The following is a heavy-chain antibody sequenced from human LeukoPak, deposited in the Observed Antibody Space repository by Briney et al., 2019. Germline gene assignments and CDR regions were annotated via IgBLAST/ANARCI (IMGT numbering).Heavy chain of an antibody. J-gene: IGHJ5*02. D-gene: IGHD3-22*01. Sequence: PSETLSLTCAVSGGSISSSNWWSWVREPPGKGLEWIGEIYHSGSTNYNPSLKSRVTISVDKSKNRFSLKLSSVTAADTAVYYCARDISYYDSSGYYQNWFDPWGQGTLVTVSS. CDR3: ARDISYYDSSGYYQNWFDP. V-gene: IGHV4-4*02. CDR2: IYHSGST. CDR1: GGSISSSNW.